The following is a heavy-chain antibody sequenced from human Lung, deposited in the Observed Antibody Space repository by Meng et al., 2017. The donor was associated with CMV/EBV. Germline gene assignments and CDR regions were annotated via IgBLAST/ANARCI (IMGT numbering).Heavy chain of an antibody. CDR2: IYYSGST. V-gene: IGHV4-61*01. D-gene: IGHD2-2*01. J-gene: IGHJ4*02. CDR3: ARDPRLCSSTSCYGY. Sequence: LXXTVSGGPVSSGSYYWSWIRQPPGKGLEWIGYIYYSGSTNYNPSLKSRVTISVDTSKNQFSLKLSSVTAADTDVYYCARDPRLCSSTSCYGYWCQGTLVTVSS. CDR1: GGPVSSGSYY.